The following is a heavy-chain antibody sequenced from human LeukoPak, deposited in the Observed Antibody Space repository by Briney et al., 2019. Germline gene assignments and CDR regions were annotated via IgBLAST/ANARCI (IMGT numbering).Heavy chain of an antibody. D-gene: IGHD3-22*01. Sequence: GGSLRLSCAASGFTFSSYAMSWVRQAPGKGLEWVSAISGSGGSTYYADSVKGRFTISRDNSKNTLYLQMNSLRAGDTAVYYCAKSSYYDSSGFYREYYFDYWGQGTLVPVSS. J-gene: IGHJ4*02. V-gene: IGHV3-23*01. CDR2: ISGSGGST. CDR3: AKSSYYDSSGFYREYYFDY. CDR1: GFTFSSYA.